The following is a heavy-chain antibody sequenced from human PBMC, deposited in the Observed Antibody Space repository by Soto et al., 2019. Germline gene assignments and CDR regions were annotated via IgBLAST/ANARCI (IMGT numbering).Heavy chain of an antibody. CDR3: ARLTGFFSERSIHFDY. CDR1: GYGFSGHW. CDR2: IYPGDSNT. Sequence: PGESLQICCKASGYGFSGHWVGWVRQIPGKGLEWMGIIYPGDSNTKYSPSFQGQVTMSADKSISTAYLQLSSLKASDTAMYYCARLTGFFSERSIHFDYWGQGTLVAVSS. J-gene: IGHJ4*02. D-gene: IGHD3-3*02. V-gene: IGHV5-51*01.